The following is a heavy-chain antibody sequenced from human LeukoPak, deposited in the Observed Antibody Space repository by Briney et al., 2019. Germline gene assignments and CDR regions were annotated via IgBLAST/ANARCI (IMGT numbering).Heavy chain of an antibody. Sequence: GGSLRLSCTASGFTFGDYAMSWFRQAPGKGREGVGFIRSKAYGGTTEYAASVKGRFTISRDDSKSIAYLQMNSLKTEDTAVYYCTPSGSYRWSYWGQGTLVTVSS. CDR2: IRSKAYGGTT. J-gene: IGHJ4*02. V-gene: IGHV3-49*03. CDR1: GFTFGDYA. CDR3: TPSGSYRWSY. D-gene: IGHD1-26*01.